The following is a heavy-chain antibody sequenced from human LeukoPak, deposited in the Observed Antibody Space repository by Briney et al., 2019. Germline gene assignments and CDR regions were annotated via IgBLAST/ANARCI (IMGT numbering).Heavy chain of an antibody. J-gene: IGHJ6*02. V-gene: IGHV4-34*01. Sequence: GSLRLSCAASGFTFSNYEMNWVRQAPGKGLEWIGDVNLGGSTNYTPSLKSRVTISVDTSKNQFSLKLSSVTAADTAVYYCARERRLWSGGYYGMDVWGQGTTVTVSS. CDR2: VNLGGST. CDR1: GFTFSNYE. CDR3: ARERRLWSGGYYGMDV. D-gene: IGHD3-3*01.